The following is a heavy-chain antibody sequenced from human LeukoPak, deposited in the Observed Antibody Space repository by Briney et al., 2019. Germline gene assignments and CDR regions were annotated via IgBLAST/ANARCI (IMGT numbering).Heavy chain of an antibody. CDR3: ARDLGYGESDS. CDR1: RFTLSTYA. D-gene: IGHD4-17*01. J-gene: IGHJ4*02. Sequence: GGSLRLSCAASRFTLSTYAMHWVRQAPGKGLEWVSVFYSGGSIYYADSVKGRFTISRDNSKNTVYLQMNSLRAEDTAVYYCARDLGYGESDSWGQGTLVTVSS. V-gene: IGHV3-66*01. CDR2: FYSGGSI.